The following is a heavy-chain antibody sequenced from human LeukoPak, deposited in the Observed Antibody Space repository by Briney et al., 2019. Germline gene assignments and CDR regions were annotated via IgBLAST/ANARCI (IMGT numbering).Heavy chain of an antibody. CDR2: IYHSGST. V-gene: IGHV4-4*02. D-gene: IGHD2-2*01. CDR3: ARVKWVVVPAAMPDAFDI. CDR1: GGSMSSSNW. Sequence: SGTLSLTCAVSGGSMSSSNWWSWVRQPPGKGLEWIGEIYHSGSTNYNPSLKSRVTISVDKSKNQFSLKLSSVTAADTAVYYCARVKWVVVPAAMPDAFDIWGQGTMVTVSS. J-gene: IGHJ3*02.